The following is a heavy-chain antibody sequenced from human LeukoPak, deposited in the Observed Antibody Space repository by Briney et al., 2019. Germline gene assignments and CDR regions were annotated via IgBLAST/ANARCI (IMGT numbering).Heavy chain of an antibody. Sequence: ASVKVSCKASGYTFTSYYMHWARQAPGQGLEWMGIINPSGGSTSYAQKFQGRVTMTRDMSTSTVYMELSSLRSEDTAVYYCARELAYCGGDCYSAAYYWGQGTLVTVSS. D-gene: IGHD2-21*02. CDR3: ARELAYCGGDCYSAAYY. CDR1: GYTFTSYY. J-gene: IGHJ4*02. V-gene: IGHV1-46*01. CDR2: INPSGGST.